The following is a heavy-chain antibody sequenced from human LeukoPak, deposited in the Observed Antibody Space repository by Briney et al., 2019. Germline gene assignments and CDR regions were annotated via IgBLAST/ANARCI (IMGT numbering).Heavy chain of an antibody. CDR3: AKDIRGELSPIDAFDI. D-gene: IGHD3-16*02. Sequence: GGSLRLSCAASGFTFDDYAMHWVRHAPGKGLEWVSGISWNSGSIGYADSVKGRFTISRDNAKNSLYLQMNSLRAEDTALYYCAKDIRGELSPIDAFDIWGQGTMVTVSS. CDR1: GFTFDDYA. J-gene: IGHJ3*02. V-gene: IGHV3-9*01. CDR2: ISWNSGSI.